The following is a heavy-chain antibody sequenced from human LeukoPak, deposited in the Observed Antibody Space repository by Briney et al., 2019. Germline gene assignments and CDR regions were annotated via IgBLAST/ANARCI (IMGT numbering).Heavy chain of an antibody. CDR1: GFIVSNNY. CDR3: TRGHSSVSIYAFDI. J-gene: IGHJ3*02. D-gene: IGHD6-19*01. CDR2: IGNRANSYTT. V-gene: IGHV3-72*01. Sequence: GGSLRLSCAASGFIVSNNYMTWVRQAPGKGLEWVGRIGNRANSYTTEYAASVKGRFTVSRDDSKNSLYLEMNSLKTEDTAVYHCTRGHSSVSIYAFDIWGQGTMVTVSS.